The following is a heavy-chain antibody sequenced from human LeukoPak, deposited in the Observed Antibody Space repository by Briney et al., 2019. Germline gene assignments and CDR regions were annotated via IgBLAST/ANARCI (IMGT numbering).Heavy chain of an antibody. Sequence: GASVKVSCKASGYTFTGYYMHWVRQAPGQGLEWMGWINPNSGGTNYAQKFQGRVTMTRDTSISTAYMELSRLRSDDTAVYYCARASDGYDYVWGGGAFDIWGQGTMVTVSS. CDR2: INPNSGGT. CDR1: GYTFTGYY. J-gene: IGHJ3*02. CDR3: ARASDGYDYVWGGGAFDI. V-gene: IGHV1-2*02. D-gene: IGHD3-16*01.